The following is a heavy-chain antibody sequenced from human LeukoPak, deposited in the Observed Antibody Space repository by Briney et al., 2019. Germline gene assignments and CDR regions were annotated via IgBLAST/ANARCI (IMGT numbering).Heavy chain of an antibody. J-gene: IGHJ6*04. Sequence: SETLSLTCAVYGGSFSGYYWSWIRQPPGKGLEWIGEINHSGSTNYNPSLKSRVTISVDTSKNQFSLKLSSVTAADTAVYYCARGKAGSHCSGGSFCVRFMDVWGKGTTVTVSS. CDR3: ARGKAGSHCSGGSFCVRFMDV. CDR1: GGSFSGYY. CDR2: INHSGST. V-gene: IGHV4-34*01. D-gene: IGHD2-15*01.